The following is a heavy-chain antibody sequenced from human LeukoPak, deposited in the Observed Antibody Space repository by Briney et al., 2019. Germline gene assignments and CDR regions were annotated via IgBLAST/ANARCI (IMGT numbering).Heavy chain of an antibody. V-gene: IGHV3-64*01. CDR1: GGSISSSS. D-gene: IGHD3-3*01. CDR2: ISNNGGST. CDR3: ARADYDFWSGVDY. Sequence: ETLSLTCTVSGGSISSSSYYWGWIRQPPGKGLEYVSAISNNGGSTYYANSVKGRFTISRDNSKNTLYLQMGSLRAEDMAVYYCARADYDFWSGVDYWGQGTLVTVSS. J-gene: IGHJ4*02.